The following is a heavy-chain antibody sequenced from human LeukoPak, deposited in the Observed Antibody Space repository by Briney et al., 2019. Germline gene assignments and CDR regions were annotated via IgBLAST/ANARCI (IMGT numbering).Heavy chain of an antibody. V-gene: IGHV5-51*01. CDR1: GYTFTTYW. J-gene: IGHJ5*02. CDR3: ARHGADIVATISDWFDP. CDR2: IYPVDSVT. Sequence: GGSLRLSCMGPGYTFTTYWTGWGRQMPGKGLGWRGTIYPVDSVTRYSPSFQGQVTISADKSISTAYLQWSSLKASDTAMYYCARHGADIVATISDWFDPWGQGTLVTVSS. D-gene: IGHD5-12*01.